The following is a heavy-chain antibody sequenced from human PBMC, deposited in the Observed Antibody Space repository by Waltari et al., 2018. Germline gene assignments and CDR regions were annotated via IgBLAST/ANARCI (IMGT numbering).Heavy chain of an antibody. CDR1: GYTFTGYY. D-gene: IGHD3-10*01. V-gene: IGHV1-2*04. Sequence: QVQLVQSGAEVKKPGASVKVSCKASGYTFTGYYMHWVRQAPGQGLEWMGWINPNSGGTNYAQKFQGWVTMTRDTSISTAYMELSRLRSDDTAVYYCARDRAITMVRGVIITASGSGMDVWGQGTTVTVSS. CDR3: ARDRAITMVRGVIITASGSGMDV. J-gene: IGHJ6*02. CDR2: INPNSGGT.